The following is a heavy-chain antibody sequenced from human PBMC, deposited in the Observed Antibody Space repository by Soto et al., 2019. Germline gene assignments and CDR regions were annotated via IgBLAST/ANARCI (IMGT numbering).Heavy chain of an antibody. J-gene: IGHJ5*02. V-gene: IGHV3-23*01. CDR2: ISGTGVPT. D-gene: IGHD2-2*01. CDR1: GFTFSDYA. Sequence: EVQLLESGGGLVQPGGSLRLSCAASGFTFSDYAMSWVRQAPGKGLECLSLISGTGVPTLYAGSVKGRFSVSRDNSKNTLCLEMNDLRVDDTAIYYCAKSFCSSSSCFFLWVDPWGPGTLVTVSS. CDR3: AKSFCSSSSCFFLWVDP.